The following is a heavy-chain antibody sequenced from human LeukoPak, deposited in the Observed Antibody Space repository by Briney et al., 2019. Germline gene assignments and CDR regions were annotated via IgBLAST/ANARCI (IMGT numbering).Heavy chain of an antibody. CDR3: AADSSGYYRHDAFDI. CDR2: ISSSGSTI. D-gene: IGHD3-22*01. Sequence: PGGSLRLSCAASGFTFSSYEMNWVRQAPGKGLEWVSYISSSGSTIYYADSVKGRFTISRDNAKNSLYLQMNSLRAEDTAVYYCAADSSGYYRHDAFDIWGQGTMVTVSS. J-gene: IGHJ3*02. CDR1: GFTFSSYE. V-gene: IGHV3-48*03.